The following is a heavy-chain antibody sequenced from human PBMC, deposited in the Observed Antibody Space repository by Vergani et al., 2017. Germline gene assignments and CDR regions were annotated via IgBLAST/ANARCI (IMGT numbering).Heavy chain of an antibody. D-gene: IGHD6-13*01. CDR1: GFTFSSYE. Sequence: EVQLVESGGGLVQPGGSLRLSCAASGFTFSSYEMNWVRQAPGKGLEWVSYISSSGSTIYYADSVKGRFTISRENAKNSLYMQMNSRSAEDTAVYYCASRGIAEDYWGQGTLVTVSS. CDR2: ISSSGSTI. J-gene: IGHJ4*02. CDR3: ASRGIAEDY. V-gene: IGHV3-48*03.